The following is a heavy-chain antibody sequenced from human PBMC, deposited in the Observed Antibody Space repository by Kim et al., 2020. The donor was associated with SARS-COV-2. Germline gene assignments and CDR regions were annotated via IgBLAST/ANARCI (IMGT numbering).Heavy chain of an antibody. J-gene: IGHJ3*02. D-gene: IGHD3-22*01. CDR1: GGSISSYY. CDR2: IYYSGST. V-gene: IGHV4-59*13. CDR3: ARVDDSSGYYLDAFDI. Sequence: SETLSLTCTVSGGSISSYYWSWIRQPPGKGLEWIGYIYYSGSTNYNPSLKIRVTISVDTSKNQFSLKLSSVTAADTAVYYCARVDDSSGYYLDAFDIWGQGTMVTVSS.